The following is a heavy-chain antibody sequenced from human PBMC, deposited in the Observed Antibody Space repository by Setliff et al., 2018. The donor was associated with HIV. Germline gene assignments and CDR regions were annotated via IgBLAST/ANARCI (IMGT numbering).Heavy chain of an antibody. V-gene: IGHV3-74*01. J-gene: IGHJ6*03. D-gene: IGHD4-17*01. CDR1: GFTFRNYW. CDR3: AREGTVRYGYYYYMDV. CDR2: IDGDGSGT. Sequence: GGSLRLSCVASGFTFRNYWMHWVRQAPGKGLVWVSRIDGDGSGTSYADSVQGRFTISRDKSKNTLYLQMNSLRTEDTAVYYCAREGTVRYGYYYYMDVWGKGTTVTVSS.